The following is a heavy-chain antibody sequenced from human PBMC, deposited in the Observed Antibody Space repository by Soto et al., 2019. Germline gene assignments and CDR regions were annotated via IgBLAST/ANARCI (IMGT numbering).Heavy chain of an antibody. D-gene: IGHD5-18*01. CDR1: GYTFTNND. J-gene: IGHJ5*02. V-gene: IGHV1-8*01. CDR2: MNPGSGDT. Sequence: ASVKVSCKASGYTFTNNDVTWVRQATGQGLEWMGWMNPGSGDTGYAQKFQGRVTMTRNISIATAYMELSSLRSEDTAIYYCARMASFGSLNWFDPWGEGTLVTVS. CDR3: ARMASFGSLNWFDP.